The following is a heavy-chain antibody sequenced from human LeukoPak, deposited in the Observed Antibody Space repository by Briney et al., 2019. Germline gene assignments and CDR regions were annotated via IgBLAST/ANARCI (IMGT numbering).Heavy chain of an antibody. CDR1: GFTFSLYG. Sequence: GGSLRLSCAASGFTFSLYGMHWVRQAPGKGLEWVALISNDGSKAYYADSVKGRFTISRDNSKNTVYLQVSSLRADDTAVYYCAKDSRGANFFGDFDYWGQGTLVTVSS. J-gene: IGHJ4*02. D-gene: IGHD3-10*01. CDR3: AKDSRGANFFGDFDY. V-gene: IGHV3-33*06. CDR2: ISNDGSKA.